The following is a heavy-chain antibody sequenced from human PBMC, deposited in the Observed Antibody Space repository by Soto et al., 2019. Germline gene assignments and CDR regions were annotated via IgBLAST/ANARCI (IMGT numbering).Heavy chain of an antibody. D-gene: IGHD6-13*01. J-gene: IGHJ5*02. CDR2: IIPIFGTA. CDR1: GGTFSSYA. V-gene: IGHV1-69*13. Sequence: SVKVSCKASGGTFSSYAISWVRQAPGQGLEWMGGIIPIFGTANYAQKFQGRVTITADESTSTAYMELSSLRSEDTAVYYCARGEGPAAGSSDWFDPWGQGTLVTVSS. CDR3: ARGEGPAAGSSDWFDP.